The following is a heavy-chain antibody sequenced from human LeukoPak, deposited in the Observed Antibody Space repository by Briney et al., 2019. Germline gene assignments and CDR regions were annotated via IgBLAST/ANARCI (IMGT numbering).Heavy chain of an antibody. CDR3: ARDRGSSGWYITAFGFGY. CDR2: IYTSGST. J-gene: IGHJ4*02. Sequence: SETLSLTCTVSGGSISSYYWSWIRQPAGKGLEWIGRIYTSGSTNYNPSLKSRVTMSVDTSKNQFSLKLSSVTAADTAVYYCARDRGSSGWYITAFGFGYWGQGTLVTVSS. V-gene: IGHV4-4*07. CDR1: GGSISSYY. D-gene: IGHD6-19*01.